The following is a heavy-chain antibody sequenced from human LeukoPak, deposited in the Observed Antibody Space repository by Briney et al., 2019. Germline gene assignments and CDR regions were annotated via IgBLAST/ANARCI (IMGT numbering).Heavy chain of an antibody. CDR1: GDSVSSNSAA. CDR3: AREEEDRGSWTSFDY. D-gene: IGHD6-13*01. Sequence: SQTLSLTCAISGDSVSSNSAAWNWIRQSPSRGLEWLGRTYYRSNWYNDFALSVKSRIIINPDTSKNQFSLQMDSVTPEDTAVYYCAREEEDRGSWTSFDYWGQGTLVTVSS. V-gene: IGHV6-1*01. CDR2: TYYRSNWYN. J-gene: IGHJ4*02.